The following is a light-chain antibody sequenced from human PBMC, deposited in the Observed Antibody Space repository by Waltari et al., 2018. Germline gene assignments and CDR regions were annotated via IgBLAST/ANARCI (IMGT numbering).Light chain of an antibody. CDR1: GSAVGSSDY. V-gene: IGLV2-14*03. J-gene: IGLJ2*01. CDR3: FSQTLDGLVL. CDR2: GVT. Sequence: QSALTQPASVSGSPGQSITISCSGGGSAVGSSDYVSWHQHHPGKAPQVIIYGVTNRPSGVSDRFSASKSANTASLTISRLQPEDEAGYYCFSQTLDGLVLFGGGTRLTVL.